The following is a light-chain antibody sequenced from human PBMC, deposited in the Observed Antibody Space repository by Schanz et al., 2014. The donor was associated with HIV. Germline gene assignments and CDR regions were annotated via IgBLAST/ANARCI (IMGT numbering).Light chain of an antibody. CDR1: ENVNTY. V-gene: IGKV1-39*01. Sequence: DIQMTQSSASLSAFLGARVTITCRARENVNTYVNWYQHKPGKAPNLLMYDGSTPQSGVPSRFSGRGSGTDFALTISSVQPEDFATYYCQQSYSTPWTFGQGTKVEIK. CDR2: DGS. CDR3: QQSYSTPWT. J-gene: IGKJ1*01.